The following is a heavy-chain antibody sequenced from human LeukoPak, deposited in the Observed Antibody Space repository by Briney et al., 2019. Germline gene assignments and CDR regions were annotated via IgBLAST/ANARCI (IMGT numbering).Heavy chain of an antibody. D-gene: IGHD6-19*01. CDR2: INPNSGGT. CDR1: GYTFTGYY. Sequence: GASVKVSCKASGYTFTGYYMHWVRQAPGQGLERMGWINPNSGGTNYAQKFQGRVTMTRDTSISTAYMELSRLRSDDTAVYYCARLGVVGGWSRWEGFDPWGQGTLVTVSS. V-gene: IGHV1-2*02. J-gene: IGHJ5*02. CDR3: ARLGVVGGWSRWEGFDP.